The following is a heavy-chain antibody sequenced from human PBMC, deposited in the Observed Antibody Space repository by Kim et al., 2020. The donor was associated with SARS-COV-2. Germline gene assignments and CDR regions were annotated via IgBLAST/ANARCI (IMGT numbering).Heavy chain of an antibody. CDR3: VKGPRPTGPPVY. Sequence: GGSLRLSCAASGFTFSVAMSWVRQAPGKGLEWVSSISGSADNTFYADSVKGRFTISRDNSKNTLFLQMNSLRADDTAVYYCVKGPRPTGPPVYWGQGALVTVSS. D-gene: IGHD1-1*01. CDR1: GFTFSVA. V-gene: IGHV3-23*01. CDR2: ISGSADNT. J-gene: IGHJ4*02.